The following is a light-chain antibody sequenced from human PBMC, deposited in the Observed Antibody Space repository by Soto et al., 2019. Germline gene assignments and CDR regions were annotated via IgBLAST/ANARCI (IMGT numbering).Light chain of an antibody. V-gene: IGKV1-17*01. Sequence: DIQMTQSPSSLSASVGDRVTITCRASQAIRNDLAWYQQKPGRAPKRLIYGSSSLQSGVPSRFSVRGSGTEFTLTISSLQPEDFATYYCLQHNVFPRTFGQGTKVDIK. CDR3: LQHNVFPRT. J-gene: IGKJ1*01. CDR2: GSS. CDR1: QAIRND.